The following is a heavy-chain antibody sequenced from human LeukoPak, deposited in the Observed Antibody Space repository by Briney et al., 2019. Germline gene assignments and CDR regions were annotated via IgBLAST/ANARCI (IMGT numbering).Heavy chain of an antibody. J-gene: IGHJ5*02. V-gene: IGHV3-21*01. D-gene: IGHD2-15*01. CDR2: ISSSSSYI. CDR1: GFTFSSYS. CDR3: ARTYCSGGSCPVINWFDP. Sequence: GGSLRLSCAATGFTFSSYSRNWVRQAPGKGLEWVSSISSSSSYIYYADSVKGRFTISRDNAKNSLYQQMNSLRAEDTAVYYCARTYCSGGSCPVINWFDPWGQGTLVTVSS.